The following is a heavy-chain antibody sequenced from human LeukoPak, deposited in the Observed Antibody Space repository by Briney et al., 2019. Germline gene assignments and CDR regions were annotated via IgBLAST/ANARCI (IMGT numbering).Heavy chain of an antibody. CDR2: IIPIFGTA. V-gene: IGHV1-69*13. CDR1: GGTFSSYA. CDR3: ARSGYSEDWFDP. D-gene: IGHD3-22*01. Sequence: GASVKVSCKASGGTFSSYAISWVRQAPGQGLEWMGGIIPIFGTANYAQKFQGRVTITADESTNTAYMELSSLRSEDTAVYYCARSGYSEDWFDPWGQGTLVTVSS. J-gene: IGHJ5*02.